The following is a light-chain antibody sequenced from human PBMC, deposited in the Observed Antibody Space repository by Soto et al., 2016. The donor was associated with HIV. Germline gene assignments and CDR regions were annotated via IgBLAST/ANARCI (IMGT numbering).Light chain of an antibody. CDR2: AAS. Sequence: IQMTQSPSSLSASVGDKVTITCRASQGIRNDLGWYQQKPGKAPNLLIYAASSLRSGVPSRFSGSRSGTNFTLTISSLQPEDFATYYCLQDYSYPWTFGQGTKVDIK. J-gene: IGKJ1*01. CDR3: LQDYSYPWT. CDR1: QGIRND. V-gene: IGKV1-6*01.